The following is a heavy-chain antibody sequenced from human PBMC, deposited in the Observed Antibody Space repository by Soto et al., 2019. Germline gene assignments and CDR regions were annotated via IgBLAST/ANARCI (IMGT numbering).Heavy chain of an antibody. D-gene: IGHD2-15*01. J-gene: IGHJ3*02. CDR3: APHVSCSGGSCQYDAFAI. CDR2: VTADGGT. V-gene: IGHV3-23*01. CDR1: GFTVSSHA. Sequence: EVQVLESGGGLVQPGGSLRLSCEGSGFTVSSHAMTWIRQAPGKGPEWVSTVTADGGTYYADSVKGRFAMSRDTSENTPYFIMNSLGGEDTAAYYCAPHVSCSGGSCQYDAFAIRGQGTMVTVSS.